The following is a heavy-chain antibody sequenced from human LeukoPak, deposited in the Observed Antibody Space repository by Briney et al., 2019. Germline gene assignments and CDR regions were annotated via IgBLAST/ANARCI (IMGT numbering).Heavy chain of an antibody. CDR1: GGTFISYA. Sequence: GASVKVSCKASGGTFISYAISWVRQAPGQGLEWVGGIIPIFGTANYAQKLQGRVTITADESTSTAYMELSSLRSEDTAVYYCARGKRSTLDYWGQGTLSPSPQ. CDR2: IIPIFGTA. V-gene: IGHV1-69*01. D-gene: IGHD5-24*01. CDR3: ARGKRSTLDY. J-gene: IGHJ4*02.